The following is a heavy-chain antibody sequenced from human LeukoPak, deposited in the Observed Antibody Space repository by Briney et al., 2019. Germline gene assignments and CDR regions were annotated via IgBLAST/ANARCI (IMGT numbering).Heavy chain of an antibody. Sequence: GASVKVSCKASGYTFTGYYMHWVRQAPGQGLEWMGWINPNSGGTNYAQKFQGRVTMTRDTSISTAYMELSRLRSDDTAVYYCARGVDTAMVTLDYWGQGTLVTVSS. CDR2: INPNSGGT. CDR3: ARGVDTAMVTLDY. CDR1: GYTFTGYY. D-gene: IGHD5-18*01. V-gene: IGHV1-2*02. J-gene: IGHJ4*02.